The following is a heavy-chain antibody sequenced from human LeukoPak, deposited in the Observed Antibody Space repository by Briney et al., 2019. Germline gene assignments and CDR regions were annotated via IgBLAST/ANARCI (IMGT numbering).Heavy chain of an antibody. Sequence: PGGSLRLSCAASGFTLSDHYMDWVRQAPGKGLEWVGRTKNKANSYTTEYAASVKGRFTIWRDDSKNSLYLQMNSLKTEDTAVYYCARAGGYYSTGDYWGQGTLVTVSS. D-gene: IGHD3-22*01. CDR2: TKNKANSYTT. J-gene: IGHJ4*02. CDR1: GFTLSDHY. CDR3: ARAGGYYSTGDY. V-gene: IGHV3-72*01.